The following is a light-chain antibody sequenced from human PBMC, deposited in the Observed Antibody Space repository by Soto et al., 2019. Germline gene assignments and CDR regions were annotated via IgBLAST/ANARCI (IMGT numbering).Light chain of an antibody. CDR1: QDITKY. J-gene: IGKJ5*01. V-gene: IGKV1-33*01. Sequence: DIQMTQSPSSLSASVGDGVSITCQASQDITKYLNWYQQKPGEAPKLLIYDASNLEIGVPSRFSGSGSGTDFTFTISTLQPEDVATYYCQHYANLPITFGQGTRLEIK. CDR3: QHYANLPIT. CDR2: DAS.